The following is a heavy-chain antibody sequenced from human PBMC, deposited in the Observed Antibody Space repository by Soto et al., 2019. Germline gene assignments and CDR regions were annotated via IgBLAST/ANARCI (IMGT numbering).Heavy chain of an antibody. CDR1: GYSFTDYH. CDR2: INPKSGGT. Sequence: ASVKVSCKASGYSFTDYHIHWVRQAPGQGLEWLGLINPKSGGTSTAQKFQGWVTMTRDRSISTVYMELTRLRSDDTAVYFCARGHSTDCSNGVCSFFYNHEMDVWGQGTTVTVSS. J-gene: IGHJ6*02. V-gene: IGHV1-2*04. D-gene: IGHD2-8*01. CDR3: ARGHSTDCSNGVCSFFYNHEMDV.